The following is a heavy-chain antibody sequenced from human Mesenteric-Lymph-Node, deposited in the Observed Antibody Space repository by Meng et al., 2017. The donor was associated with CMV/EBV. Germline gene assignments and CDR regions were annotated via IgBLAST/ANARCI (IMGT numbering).Heavy chain of an antibody. CDR1: GTNFNSNT. D-gene: IGHD6-19*01. Sequence: CKASGTNFNSNTISGVRQAPGQGLEWMGRIIPILDIESYAQRFQGRVTFTADKSTSTAYMELSSLRSEDTAVYYCVTDKAVWNYIDSWGQGTLVTVSS. CDR2: IIPILDIE. J-gene: IGHJ4*02. V-gene: IGHV1-69*02. CDR3: VTDKAVWNYIDS.